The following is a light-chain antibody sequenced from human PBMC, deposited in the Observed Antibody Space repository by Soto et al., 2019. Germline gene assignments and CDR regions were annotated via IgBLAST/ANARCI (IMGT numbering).Light chain of an antibody. CDR3: AAWDDSLSAVV. J-gene: IGLJ7*01. V-gene: IGLV1-47*01. Sequence: QSVLTQPPSASGTPGQRVTISCSGSSSNIGSNYVYWYQQLPGAAPKLLLYSNNQRPSGVPDRFSGSKSGTSASLAISGLRSEDEADYYCAAWDDSLSAVVFGGGTQLTVL. CDR2: SNN. CDR1: SSNIGSNY.